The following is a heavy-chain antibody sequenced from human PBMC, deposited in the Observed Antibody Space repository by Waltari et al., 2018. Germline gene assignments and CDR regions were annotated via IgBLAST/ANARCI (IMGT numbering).Heavy chain of an antibody. D-gene: IGHD7-27*01. CDR1: GSTFSCYG. Sequence: QVQLVESGGGVVQPGGSLRLSCAASGSTFSCYGMHWLRPAPGKGLEWVAFIRYDGSNKYYADSVKGRFTISRDNSKNTLYLQMNSLRAEDTAVYYCAKDQANWGRAYWYFDLWGRGTLVTVSS. CDR2: IRYDGSNK. J-gene: IGHJ2*01. CDR3: AKDQANWGRAYWYFDL. V-gene: IGHV3-30*02.